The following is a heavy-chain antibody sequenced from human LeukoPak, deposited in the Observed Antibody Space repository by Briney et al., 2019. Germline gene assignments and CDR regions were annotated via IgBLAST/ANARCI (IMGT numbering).Heavy chain of an antibody. D-gene: IGHD3-22*01. CDR2: ISSSSSTI. CDR1: GFTFSSYS. CDR3: AREAYDSGGYTNWFDP. Sequence: GGSLRLSCAASGFTFSSYSMNWVRQAPGKGLEWVSYISSSSSTIYYADSVKGRFTISRDNAKSSLCLQMNSLRAEDTAVYYCAREAYDSGGYTNWFDPWGQGTLVTVSS. J-gene: IGHJ5*02. V-gene: IGHV3-48*01.